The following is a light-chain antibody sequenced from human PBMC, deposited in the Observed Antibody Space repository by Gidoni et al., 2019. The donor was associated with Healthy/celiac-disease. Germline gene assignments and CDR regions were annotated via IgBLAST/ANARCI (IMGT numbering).Light chain of an antibody. CDR2: DAS. J-gene: IGKJ4*01. V-gene: IGKV3-11*01. CDR3: QQRSNWPPLT. Sequence: EIVLTQSPATMSSSPGERATLSCRASQSVSSYLAWYQQKPGQAPRILIYDASNRATGIPARFSGSVSGTDFTLTISSLEPEVFAVYYCQQRSNWPPLTFGGGPKVESK. CDR1: QSVSSY.